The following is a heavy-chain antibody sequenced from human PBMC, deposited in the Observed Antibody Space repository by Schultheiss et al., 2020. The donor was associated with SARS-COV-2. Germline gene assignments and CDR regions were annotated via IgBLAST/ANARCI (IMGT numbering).Heavy chain of an antibody. CDR3: AREAKQQLVN. CDR2: IYYSGSA. CDR1: GGSISSYY. J-gene: IGHJ4*02. V-gene: IGHV4-59*01. D-gene: IGHD6-13*01. Sequence: SETLSLTCTVSGGSISSYYWSWIRQPPGKGLEWIGYIYYSGSAYYNPSLKNLVTISVDRSKNQFSLKLSSVTAADTAVYYCAREAKQQLVNWGQGTLVTVSS.